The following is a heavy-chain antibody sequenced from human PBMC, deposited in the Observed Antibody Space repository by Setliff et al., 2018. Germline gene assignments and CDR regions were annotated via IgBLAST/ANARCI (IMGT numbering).Heavy chain of an antibody. V-gene: IGHV4-34*08. CDR3: RQAVVGRDVFDV. CDR1: GFTFNGYA. Sequence: PSETLRLSCEASGFTFNGYAMTWVRQAPGKGLGWFGKINQSGSGDYNPSFKGRVTISVDTSKKQFSLTLRYVTAADTALYYCRQAVVGRDVFDVWGQGTVVTVSS. D-gene: IGHD1-1*01. CDR2: INQSGSG. J-gene: IGHJ3*01.